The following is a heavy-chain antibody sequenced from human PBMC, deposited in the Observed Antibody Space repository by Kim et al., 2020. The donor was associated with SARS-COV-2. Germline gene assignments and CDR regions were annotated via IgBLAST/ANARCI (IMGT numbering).Heavy chain of an antibody. CDR1: GFTFSSYW. J-gene: IGHJ6*02. Sequence: GGSLRLSCAASGFTFSSYWMSWVRQAPGKGLEWVANIKQDGSEKYYVDSVKGRFTISRDNAKNSLYLQMNSLRAEDTAVYYCARDESTLPPGGIVQQLVRSNGMDVWGQGTTVTVSS. D-gene: IGHD6-13*01. CDR3: ARDESTLPPGGIVQQLVRSNGMDV. V-gene: IGHV3-7*03. CDR2: IKQDGSEK.